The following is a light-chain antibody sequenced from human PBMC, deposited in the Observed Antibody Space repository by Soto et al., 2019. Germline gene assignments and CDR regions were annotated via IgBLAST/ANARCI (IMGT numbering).Light chain of an antibody. CDR3: SSYTSTSRYV. CDR2: EVT. CDR1: SSDVGKYDR. Sequence: QSVLTQPPSVSGSPGQSVTISCTGTSSDVGKYDRVSWYQQPPGTAPKLIIYEVTNRPSGVPARFSGSKSGNTASLTISGLQAKDEADYYCSSYTSTSRYVFGAGTTVTVL. V-gene: IGLV2-18*02. J-gene: IGLJ1*01.